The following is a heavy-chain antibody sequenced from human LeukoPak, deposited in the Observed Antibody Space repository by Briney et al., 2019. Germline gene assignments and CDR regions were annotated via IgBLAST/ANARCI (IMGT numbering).Heavy chain of an antibody. CDR1: GYSISNGYY. D-gene: IGHD3-22*01. V-gene: IGHV4-38-2*01. Sequence: PSETLSLTCGVSGYSISNGYYWGWTREPPGEGLGGVGSIYYSSGRTYYSASLRSRVTISVDKSKNQFSLKLSSVTAADTALYYCARSHNYYYDTNGYYTAFDIWGQGTMVTVSS. CDR2: IYYSSGRT. J-gene: IGHJ3*02. CDR3: ARSHNYYYDTNGYYTAFDI.